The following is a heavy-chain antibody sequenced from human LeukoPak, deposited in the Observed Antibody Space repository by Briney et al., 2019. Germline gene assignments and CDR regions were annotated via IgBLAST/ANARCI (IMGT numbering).Heavy chain of an antibody. D-gene: IGHD3-9*01. V-gene: IGHV3-30*18. Sequence: PGGSLRLSCAASGFTFSSYGMHWVRQAPGKRLEWVAVISYDGSNKYYADSVKGRFTISRDNSKNTLYLQMNSLRAEDTAVYYCAKDQVTDILTGYDYGMDVWGQGTTVTVSS. CDR2: ISYDGSNK. CDR1: GFTFSSYG. CDR3: AKDQVTDILTGYDYGMDV. J-gene: IGHJ6*02.